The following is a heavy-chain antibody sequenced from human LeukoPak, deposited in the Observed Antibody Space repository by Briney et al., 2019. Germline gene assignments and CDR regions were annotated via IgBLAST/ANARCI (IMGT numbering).Heavy chain of an antibody. CDR2: ISSSSSYI. D-gene: IGHD1-26*01. Sequence: GGSLRLSCAASGFTFSSYSMNWVRQAPGKGLEWVSSISSSSSYIYYADSVKGRFTISRDNSKNTLYLQMNSLRAEDTAVYYCASRVGAWTKFDYWGQGTLVTVSS. CDR1: GFTFSSYS. V-gene: IGHV3-21*04. J-gene: IGHJ4*02. CDR3: ASRVGAWTKFDY.